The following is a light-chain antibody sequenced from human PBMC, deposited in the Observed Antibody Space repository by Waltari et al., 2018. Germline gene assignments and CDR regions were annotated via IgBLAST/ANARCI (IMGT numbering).Light chain of an antibody. V-gene: IGLV2-23*01. CDR3: CSYAGSNTWV. CDR1: SSPHGRYKF. Sequence: QSALTQPASVSGSPRQSITISCTGTSSPHGRYKFVPWNQQHTGNAPKLMIYDATKRPSGVSDRFSGSKSGNTASLTISGLQAEDEADYYCCSYAGSNTWVFGGGTKVTVL. CDR2: DAT. J-gene: IGLJ3*02.